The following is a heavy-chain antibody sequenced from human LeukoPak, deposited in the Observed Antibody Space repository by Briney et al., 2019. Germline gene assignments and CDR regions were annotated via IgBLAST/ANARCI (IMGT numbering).Heavy chain of an antibody. CDR1: GGSISSGGYY. V-gene: IGHV4-31*03. J-gene: IGHJ4*02. D-gene: IGHD5-12*01. Sequence: SETLSLTCTISGGSISSGGYYWSWIRQHPGKGLEWIGYTYYSGSTYYNPSLKSRVTISVDTSKNQFSLKLSSVTAADTAVYYCARAVGYSGYGVDYWGQGTLVTVSS. CDR2: TYYSGST. CDR3: ARAVGYSGYGVDY.